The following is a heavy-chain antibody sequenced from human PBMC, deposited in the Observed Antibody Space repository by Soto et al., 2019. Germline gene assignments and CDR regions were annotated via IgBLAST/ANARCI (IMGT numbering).Heavy chain of an antibody. CDR1: GGSLSSYY. D-gene: IGHD3-22*01. J-gene: IGHJ4*02. V-gene: IGHV4-59*01. CDR2: IYYTGST. Sequence: SETLSLTCTVSGGSLSSYYWSRIRQPPGKGLEWIGYIYYTGSTNYNPSLKSRVTISVDTSKNQFSLKLSSVTAADTAVYYCARPNDSSGYYPLIYWGQGTPVTVS. CDR3: ARPNDSSGYYPLIY.